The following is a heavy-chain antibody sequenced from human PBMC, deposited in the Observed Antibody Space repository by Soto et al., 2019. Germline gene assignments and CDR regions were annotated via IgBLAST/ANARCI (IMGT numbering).Heavy chain of an antibody. CDR3: ARDLGRTAAGYYYYDAMDV. V-gene: IGHV3-7*01. D-gene: IGHD2-2*01. CDR1: GFTFGDFW. CDR2: IKEDGSEK. Sequence: EVQLVESGGGLVQPGGSLTLSCAASGFTFGDFWMNWVRQAPGKGLEWVANIKEDGSEKYFLDSVKGRFTISRDNAKNSLYLQINSLRAEDTGVYYCARDLGRTAAGYYYYDAMDVWGQGTTDTVSS. J-gene: IGHJ6*02.